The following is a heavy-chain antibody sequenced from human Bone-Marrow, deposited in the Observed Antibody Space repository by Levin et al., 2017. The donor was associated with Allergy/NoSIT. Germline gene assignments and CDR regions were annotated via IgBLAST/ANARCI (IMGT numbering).Heavy chain of an antibody. CDR3: MGGGGGAY. J-gene: IGHJ4*02. CDR1: GFAFSTYS. V-gene: IGHV3-21*01. Sequence: GESLKISCAASGFAFSTYSMNWVRQTPVKGLEWVSSISGNSRYIYYADSVRGRFTISRDNAKNSLFLQINSLRVEDTAVYYCMGGGGGAYWGQGSLVTVSS. D-gene: IGHD1-26*01. CDR2: ISGNSRYI.